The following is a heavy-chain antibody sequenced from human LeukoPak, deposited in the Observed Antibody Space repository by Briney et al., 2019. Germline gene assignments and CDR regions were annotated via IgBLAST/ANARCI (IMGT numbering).Heavy chain of an antibody. J-gene: IGHJ6*02. Sequence: GESLKISCKGSGYSFTSYWIGWVRQMPGKGLEWMGIIYPGDSDTRYSPSFQGQVTISADKSISTAYLQWSSLKASDTAMYYCAASYGSRSYYNSYYYYYGMDVWGQGTTVTVSS. CDR1: GYSFTSYW. CDR2: IYPGDSDT. V-gene: IGHV5-51*01. CDR3: AASYGSRSYYNSYYYYYGMDV. D-gene: IGHD3-10*01.